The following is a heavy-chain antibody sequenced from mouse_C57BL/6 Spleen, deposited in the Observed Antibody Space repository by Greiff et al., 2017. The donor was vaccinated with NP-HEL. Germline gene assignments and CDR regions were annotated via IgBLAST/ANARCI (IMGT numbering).Heavy chain of an antibody. V-gene: IGHV1-63*01. CDR3: ARGHDGYYFDY. J-gene: IGHJ2*01. CDR2: IYPGGGYT. CDR1: GYTFTNYW. D-gene: IGHD2-3*01. Sequence: VQLQESGAELVRPGTSVKMSCKASGYTFTNYWIGWAKQRPGHGLEWIGDIYPGGGYTNYNEKFKGKSTLTADKSSSTAYMQFSSLTSEDSAIYYCARGHDGYYFDYWGQGTTLTVSS.